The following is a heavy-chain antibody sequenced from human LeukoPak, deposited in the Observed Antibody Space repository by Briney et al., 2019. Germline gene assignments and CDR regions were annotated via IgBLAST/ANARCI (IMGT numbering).Heavy chain of an antibody. J-gene: IGHJ4*02. CDR2: ISSSSSYI. CDR3: ARVLGAGGKTTVFDY. V-gene: IGHV3-21*01. Sequence: PGGSLRLSCAASGFTFSSYGMSWVRQAPGKGLEWVSSISSSSSYIYYADSVKGRFTISRDNAKNSLYLQMSSLRAEDTAVNYCARVLGAGGKTTVFDYWGQGTLVTVSS. CDR1: GFTFSSYG. D-gene: IGHD4-17*01.